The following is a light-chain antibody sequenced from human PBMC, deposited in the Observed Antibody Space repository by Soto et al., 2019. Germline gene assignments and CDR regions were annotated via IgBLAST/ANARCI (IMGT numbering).Light chain of an antibody. CDR3: TSWTTSTTMI. Sequence: QSALTQPASVSGSPGQSITISCTGTSSDIGAYNFVSWYQQHPGKAPKLMLYDVNIRPSGVSNRFSGSKSGNTASLTISGFQGEDEADYYCTSWTTSTTMIFGGGTKVTVL. V-gene: IGLV2-14*03. CDR2: DVN. J-gene: IGLJ2*01. CDR1: SSDIGAYNF.